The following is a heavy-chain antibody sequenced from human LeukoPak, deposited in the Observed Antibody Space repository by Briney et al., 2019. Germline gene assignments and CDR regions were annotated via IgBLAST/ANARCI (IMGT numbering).Heavy chain of an antibody. J-gene: IGHJ3*02. Sequence: SETLSLTCTVSGYSISSGYYWGWIRQPPGKGLEWIGSIYHSGSTYYNPSLKSRVTISVDTSKNQFSLKLSSVTAADTAVYYCARDHVRFIRRRNNVFDIWGQGTMVTVSS. V-gene: IGHV4-38-2*02. CDR1: GYSISSGYY. CDR3: ARDHVRFIRRRNNVFDI. CDR2: IYHSGST. D-gene: IGHD1-14*01.